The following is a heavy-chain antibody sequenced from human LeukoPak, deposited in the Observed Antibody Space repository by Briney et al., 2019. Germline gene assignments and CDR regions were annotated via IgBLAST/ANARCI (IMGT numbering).Heavy chain of an antibody. CDR1: GYHFINYA. D-gene: IGHD1-26*01. Sequence: ASVKVSCKASGYHFINYAISWVRQAPGQGLEWMGWISPFNGQTNYAQNLQDRVTMTIDTTTSTASMELRGLRPDDTGVYYCARVWVYSPRGRFDDWSQGTRVIVSS. CDR3: ARVWVYSPRGRFDD. J-gene: IGHJ4*02. V-gene: IGHV1-18*04. CDR2: ISPFNGQT.